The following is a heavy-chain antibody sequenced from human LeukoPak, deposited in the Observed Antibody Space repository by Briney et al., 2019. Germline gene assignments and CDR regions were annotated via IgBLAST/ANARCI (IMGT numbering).Heavy chain of an antibody. CDR2: IDYSGST. J-gene: IGHJ4*02. CDR1: GGSVSSTGYF. CDR3: ARVGSYGYLCDY. D-gene: IGHD5-18*01. V-gene: IGHV4-39*07. Sequence: SETLSLTCTVSGGSVSSTGYFWGWIRQPPGQGLEWIGSIDYSGSTYYNPSLKSRVTISVDTSKNQFSLKLSSVTAADTAVYYCARVGSYGYLCDYWGQGTLVTVSS.